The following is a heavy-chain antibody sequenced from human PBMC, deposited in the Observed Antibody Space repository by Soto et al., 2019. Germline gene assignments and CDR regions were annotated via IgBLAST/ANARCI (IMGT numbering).Heavy chain of an antibody. D-gene: IGHD3-9*01. CDR3: AITRHGGQILTGSNAFDI. J-gene: IGHJ3*02. V-gene: IGHV1-8*01. CDR1: GYTFTSYD. Sequence: ASVKVSCKASGYTFTSYDINWVRQATGQGLEWVGWMNPNSGNTGYAQKFQGRATMTRNTSISTAYMELSSLRSEDTAVYYCAITRHGGQILTGSNAFDIWGQGTMVTVSS. CDR2: MNPNSGNT.